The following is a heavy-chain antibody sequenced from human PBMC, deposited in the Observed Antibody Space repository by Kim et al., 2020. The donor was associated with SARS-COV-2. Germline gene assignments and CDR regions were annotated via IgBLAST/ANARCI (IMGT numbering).Heavy chain of an antibody. V-gene: IGHV5-51*01. CDR1: GYSFTSYW. Sequence: GESLKISCKGSGYSFTSYWIGWVRQMPGKGLEWMGIIYPGDSDTRYSPSFQGQVTISADKSISTAYLQWSSLKASDTAMYYCARPPFMDPDAEYFQHWGQGTLVTVSS. CDR3: ARPPFMDPDAEYFQH. J-gene: IGHJ1*01. CDR2: IYPGDSDT.